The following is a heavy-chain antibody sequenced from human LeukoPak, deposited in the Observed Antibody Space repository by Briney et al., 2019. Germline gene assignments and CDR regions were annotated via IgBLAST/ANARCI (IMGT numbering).Heavy chain of an antibody. CDR1: GGSFSGSL. J-gene: IGHJ3*01. Sequence: PSETLSLTCAVYGGSFSGSLWSWIRQPPGEGLEYIGEINYSGYTTYNPSLKSRVTISVDTSKSQFSLNMISVTAADTAVYYCARHEFGSSSDAFDSWGHGTMVIVSS. CDR2: INYSGYT. D-gene: IGHD6-6*01. V-gene: IGHV4-34*01. CDR3: ARHEFGSSSDAFDS.